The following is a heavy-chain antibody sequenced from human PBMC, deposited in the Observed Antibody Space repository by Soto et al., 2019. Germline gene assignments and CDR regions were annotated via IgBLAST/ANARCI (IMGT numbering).Heavy chain of an antibody. V-gene: IGHV1-69*04. J-gene: IGHJ3*02. Sequence: ASVKVSCKASGGTFSSYTISWVRQAPGQGLEWMGRIIPILGIANYAQKFQGRVTITADKSTSTAYMELSSLRSEDTAVYYCARDESLGDGYHQRAFDIWGPGTMVNVSS. CDR2: IIPILGIA. CDR3: ARDESLGDGYHQRAFDI. CDR1: GGTFSSYT. D-gene: IGHD5-12*01.